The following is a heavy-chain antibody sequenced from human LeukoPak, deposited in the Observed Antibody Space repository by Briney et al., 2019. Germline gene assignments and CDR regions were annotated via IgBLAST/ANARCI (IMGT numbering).Heavy chain of an antibody. CDR3: ARAYYYDSSGYYPFDY. D-gene: IGHD3-22*01. V-gene: IGHV1-46*01. CDR2: INPSGGST. Sequence: ASVKVSCKASGYIFTNYYMHRVRQAPGQGLEWMGIINPSGGSTSYAQKFQGRVTMTRDASTSTVYMELSSLRSEDTAVYYCARAYYYDSSGYYPFDYWGQGTLVTVSS. J-gene: IGHJ4*02. CDR1: GYIFTNYY.